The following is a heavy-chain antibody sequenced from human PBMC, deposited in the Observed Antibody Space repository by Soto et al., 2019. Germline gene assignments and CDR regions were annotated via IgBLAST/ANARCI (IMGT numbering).Heavy chain of an antibody. CDR3: TRVPIVVVPAASPGYYYGMDV. CDR1: GCTFGDYA. D-gene: IGHD2-2*01. J-gene: IGHJ6*02. CDR2: IRSKAYGGTT. V-gene: IGHV3-49*03. Sequence: GSLRLSCTAAGCTFGDYAMSWLRQAPGKGLEWVGFIRSKAYGGTTEYAASVKGRFTISRDDSKSIAYLQMNSLKTEDTAVYYCTRVPIVVVPAASPGYYYGMDVWGQGTTVTVSS.